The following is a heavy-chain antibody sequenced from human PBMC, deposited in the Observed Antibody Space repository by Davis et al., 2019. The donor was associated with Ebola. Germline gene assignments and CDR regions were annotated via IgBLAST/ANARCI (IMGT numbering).Heavy chain of an antibody. CDR1: GFTFSNAW. CDR2: IYSGVTT. CDR3: ARGAGYCNGGGCYGRDYFDY. V-gene: IGHV3-53*01. D-gene: IGHD2-15*01. Sequence: GESLKISCAASGFTFSNAWMSWVRQAPGKGLEWVSVIYSGVTTNYADSVKGRFTISRDHSKNTLYLQMNSLRADDTAVYYCARGAGYCNGGGCYGRDYFDYWGQGTLVTVSS. J-gene: IGHJ4*02.